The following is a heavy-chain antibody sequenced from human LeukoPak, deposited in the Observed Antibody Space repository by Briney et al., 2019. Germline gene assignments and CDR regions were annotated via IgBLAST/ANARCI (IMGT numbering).Heavy chain of an antibody. D-gene: IGHD1-1*01. V-gene: IGHV3-66*01. J-gene: IGHJ6*02. CDR1: GISVSTNY. Sequence: GGSLRLSCAASGISVSTNYMSWVRQAPGKGLEWVPIIYSGGNTYYTDSVKGRFTISRDSSKNTLYLQMHSLRAEDTAVYYCATRDNGYYYGLDVWGQGTTIIVSS. CDR2: IYSGGNT. CDR3: ATRDNGYYYGLDV.